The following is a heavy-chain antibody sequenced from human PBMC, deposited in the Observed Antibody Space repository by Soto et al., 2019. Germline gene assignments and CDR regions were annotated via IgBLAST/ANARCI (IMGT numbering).Heavy chain of an antibody. CDR2: ISYDGSNK. Sequence: PGGSLRLSCAASGFTFSSYGMHWVRQAPGKGLEWVAVISYDGSNKYYADSVKGRFTISRDNSKNTLYLQMNSLRAEDTAVYYCAKDRGSGWYGGENYYYYGMDVWGQGTTVTVSS. CDR1: GFTFSSYG. CDR3: AKDRGSGWYGGENYYYYGMDV. V-gene: IGHV3-30*18. J-gene: IGHJ6*02. D-gene: IGHD6-19*01.